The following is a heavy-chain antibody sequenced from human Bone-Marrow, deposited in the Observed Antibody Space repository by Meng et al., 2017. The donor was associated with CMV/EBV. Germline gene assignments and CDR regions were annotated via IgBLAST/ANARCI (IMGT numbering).Heavy chain of an antibody. D-gene: IGHD1-7*01. J-gene: IGHJ5*02. CDR2: IYYSGST. V-gene: IGHV4-30-4*08. CDR1: VGSISSGDYY. Sequence: VQPQESGPGLVKPSQTLSLTCPVSVGSISSGDYYWSWIRQPPGKGLEWIGYIYYSGSTYYTPSLKSRVTISVDTSKNQFSLKLSSVTAADTAVYYCARVSGLELGEVWFDPWGQGTLVTVSS. CDR3: ARVSGLELGEVWFDP.